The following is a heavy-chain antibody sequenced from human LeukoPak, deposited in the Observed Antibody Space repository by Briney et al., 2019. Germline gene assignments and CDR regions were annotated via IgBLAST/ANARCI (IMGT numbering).Heavy chain of an antibody. V-gene: IGHV3-23*01. D-gene: IGHD3-9*01. CDR3: AKWGDFDVLTGYYDSDY. J-gene: IGHJ4*02. Sequence: GGSLRLSCAASGFTFSNYAMSWVRQAPGKGLEWVSAVSGRDTSTYYTDSVKGRFTISRDNSKNTLYLQMNSLSAEDTAIYYCAKWGDFDVLTGYYDSDYWGQGTLVTVSS. CDR1: GFTFSNYA. CDR2: VSGRDTST.